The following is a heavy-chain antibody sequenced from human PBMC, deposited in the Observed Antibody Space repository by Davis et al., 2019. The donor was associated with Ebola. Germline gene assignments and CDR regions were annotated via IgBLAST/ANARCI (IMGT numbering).Heavy chain of an antibody. CDR2: IYYSGST. J-gene: IGHJ6*02. Sequence: SETLSLTCGVSGGSISPYSWTWIRQPPGKGLEWIGYIYYSGSTNYNPSLKSRVTISVDTSKNQFSLKLSSVTAADTAVYYCARVKGYCSGGSCYSGGYGMDVWGQGTTVTVSS. CDR1: GGSISPYS. D-gene: IGHD2-15*01. CDR3: ARVKGYCSGGSCYSGGYGMDV. V-gene: IGHV4-59*08.